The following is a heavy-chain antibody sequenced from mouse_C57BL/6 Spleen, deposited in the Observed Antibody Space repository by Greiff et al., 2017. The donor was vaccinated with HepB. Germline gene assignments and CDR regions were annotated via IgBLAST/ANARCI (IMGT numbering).Heavy chain of an antibody. J-gene: IGHJ3*01. CDR3: AREGWLLKFAY. Sequence: EVKLQQSGPELVKPGASVKISCKASGYTFTDYYMNWVKQSHGKSLEWIGDINPNNGGTSYNQKFKGKATLTVDKSSSTAYMELRSLTSEDSAVYYCAREGWLLKFAYWGQGTLVTVSA. V-gene: IGHV1-26*01. CDR2: INPNNGGT. D-gene: IGHD2-3*01. CDR1: GYTFTDYY.